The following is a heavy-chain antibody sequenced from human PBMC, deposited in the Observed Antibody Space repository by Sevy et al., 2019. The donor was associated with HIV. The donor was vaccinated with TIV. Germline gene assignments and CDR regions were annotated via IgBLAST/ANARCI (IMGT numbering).Heavy chain of an antibody. Sequence: ASVKVSCKASGYTFTNYGISWVRQAPGQGLEWMGRISTYNGNTNYAQKLQVRVTMTTDTSTSTAYMELRSLRSDDTAVYYSALAVDRIRFVPWGQGTLVTDSS. D-gene: IGHD6-19*01. CDR3: ALAVDRIRFVP. J-gene: IGHJ5*02. V-gene: IGHV1-18*01. CDR1: GYTFTNYG. CDR2: ISTYNGNT.